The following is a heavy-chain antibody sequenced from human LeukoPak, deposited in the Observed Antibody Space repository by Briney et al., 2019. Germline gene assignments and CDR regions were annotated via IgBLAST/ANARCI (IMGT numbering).Heavy chain of an antibody. CDR2: INPNSGGT. V-gene: IGHV1-2*02. Sequence: ASAKVSCKASGYTFTGYYMHWVRQAPGQELEWMGWINPNSGGTNYGQKFQGRVTMTRDTSISTAYMELSRLRSDDTAVYYCAGEDAYYYYYMDVWGKGTTVTISS. CDR3: AGEDAYYYYYMDV. D-gene: IGHD5-24*01. CDR1: GYTFTGYY. J-gene: IGHJ6*03.